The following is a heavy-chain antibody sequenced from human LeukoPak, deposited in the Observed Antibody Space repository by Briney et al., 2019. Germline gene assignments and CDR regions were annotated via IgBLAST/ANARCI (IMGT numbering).Heavy chain of an antibody. Sequence: GSLRLSCAASGFTFSSYAMSWVRQAPGKGLEWLGEINHSGSTNYNPSLKSRVTISVDTSKNQFSLKLSSVTAADTAVYYCARGVYIAAAGPIDYWGQGTLVTVSS. CDR3: ARGVYIAAAGPIDY. CDR2: INHSGST. J-gene: IGHJ4*02. V-gene: IGHV4-34*01. D-gene: IGHD6-13*01. CDR1: GFTFSSYA.